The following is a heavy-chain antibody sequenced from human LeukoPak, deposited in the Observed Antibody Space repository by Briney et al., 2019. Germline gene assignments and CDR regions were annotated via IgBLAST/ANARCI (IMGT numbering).Heavy chain of an antibody. CDR1: GGSFSGYY. Sequence: SETLSLTCAVYGGSFSGYYRSWIRQPPGKGLEWIGEINHSGSTNYNPSLKSRVTISVDTSKNQFSLKLSSVTAADTAVYYCARGLLVVAARRVNWFDPWGQGTLVTVSS. CDR2: INHSGST. V-gene: IGHV4-34*01. CDR3: ARGLLVVAARRVNWFDP. D-gene: IGHD2-15*01. J-gene: IGHJ5*02.